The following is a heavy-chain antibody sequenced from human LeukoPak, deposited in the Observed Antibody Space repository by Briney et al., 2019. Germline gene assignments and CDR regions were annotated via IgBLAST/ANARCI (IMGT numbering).Heavy chain of an antibody. V-gene: IGHV3-64D*06. CDR3: VKVLLYSSGWWNWFDP. CDR2: ISSNGGST. CDR1: GFTFSSYA. Sequence: GGSLRPSCSASGFTFSSYAMHWVRQAPGKGLEYVSAISSNGGSTYYADSVKGRFTISRDNSKNTLYLQMSSLRAEDTAVYYCVKVLLYSSGWWNWFDPWGQGTLVTVSS. J-gene: IGHJ5*02. D-gene: IGHD6-19*01.